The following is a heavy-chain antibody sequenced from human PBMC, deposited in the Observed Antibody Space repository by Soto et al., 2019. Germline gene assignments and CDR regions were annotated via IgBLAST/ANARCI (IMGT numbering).Heavy chain of an antibody. D-gene: IGHD1-26*01. CDR2: ISAYNGNT. CDR1: GYTFTSYG. CDR3: ARDLIVGATLYYYYGMDV. J-gene: IGHJ6*02. V-gene: IGHV1-18*01. Sequence: ASVKVSCKASGYTFTSYGISWVRQAPGQGLEWMGWISAYNGNTNYAQKLQGRVTMTTDTSTSTAYMELRSLRSDDTAVYYCARDLIVGATLYYYYGMDVWGQGTTVTVSS.